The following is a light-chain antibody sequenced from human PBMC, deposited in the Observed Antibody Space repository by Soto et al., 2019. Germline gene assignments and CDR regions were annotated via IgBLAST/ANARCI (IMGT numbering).Light chain of an antibody. CDR1: QDIKNY. J-gene: IGKJ1*01. V-gene: IGKV1-39*01. CDR3: QQGFSLPWT. Sequence: DIPVTQSPSSLSASVGDRVTITCRASQDIKNYLNWYQRKPGTAPRLLIYAASILHSGVPSTFSASGSGTDFALNISSLQADDFGTYYCQQGFSLPWTFGQGTKVEVK. CDR2: AAS.